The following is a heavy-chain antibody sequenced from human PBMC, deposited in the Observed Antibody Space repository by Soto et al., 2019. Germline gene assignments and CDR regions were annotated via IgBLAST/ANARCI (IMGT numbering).Heavy chain of an antibody. CDR3: ARHKRGITGTTRYYYYGMDV. CDR2: IYPGDSDT. V-gene: IGHV5-51*01. CDR1: GYSFTSYW. Sequence: PXESLKISFKGSGYSFTSYWIGWVRQIPGKGLEWMGIIYPGDSDTRYSPSFQGQVTISADKSISTAYLQWSSLKASDTAMYYCARHKRGITGTTRYYYYGMDVWGQGTTVTSP. J-gene: IGHJ6*02. D-gene: IGHD1-7*01.